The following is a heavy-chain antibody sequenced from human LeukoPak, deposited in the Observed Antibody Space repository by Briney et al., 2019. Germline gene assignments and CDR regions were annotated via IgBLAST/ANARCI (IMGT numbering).Heavy chain of an antibody. Sequence: GGSLRLSCAASGFTFSSYEMNWVRQAPGKGLEWVSYISSSGSTIYYADSVKGRFTISRDNAKNSLYLQMNSLRAEDTAVYYCARIDGYNFDDAFDIWGQGTMVTVSS. V-gene: IGHV3-48*03. J-gene: IGHJ3*02. D-gene: IGHD5-24*01. CDR2: ISSSGSTI. CDR3: ARIDGYNFDDAFDI. CDR1: GFTFSSYE.